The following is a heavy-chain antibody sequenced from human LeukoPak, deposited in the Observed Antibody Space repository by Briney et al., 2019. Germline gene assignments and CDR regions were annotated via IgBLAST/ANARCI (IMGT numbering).Heavy chain of an antibody. Sequence: SETLSLTCTVSGGSISSGDYYWSWIRQPPGKGLEWIGYIYYSGSTYYNPSLKSRVTISVDTSKNQFSLKLSSVTATDTAVYYCARGLWDPVTLPYYFDYWGQGILVTVSS. D-gene: IGHD4-17*01. CDR2: IYYSGST. V-gene: IGHV4-30-4*01. CDR1: GGSISSGDYY. CDR3: ARGLWDPVTLPYYFDY. J-gene: IGHJ4*02.